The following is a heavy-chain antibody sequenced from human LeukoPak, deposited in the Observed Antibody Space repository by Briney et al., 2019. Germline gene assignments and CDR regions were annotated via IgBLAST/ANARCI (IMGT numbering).Heavy chain of an antibody. V-gene: IGHV3-30*02. CDR1: GFTFSSYG. CDR2: IRYDGSNK. J-gene: IGHJ5*02. CDR3: AKDRGIVVVPAGINH. D-gene: IGHD2-2*01. Sequence: QPGGSLRLSCAASGFTFSSYGMHWGRQAPGKGLEWVAFIRYDGSNKYYAACVKGRFPISRDNSNNTLYLQMNSLRAGAPAVCYCAKDRGIVVVPAGINHWGQGTLVTVSS.